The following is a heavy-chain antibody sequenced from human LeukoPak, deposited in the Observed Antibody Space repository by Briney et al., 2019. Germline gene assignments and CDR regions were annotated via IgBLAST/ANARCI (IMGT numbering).Heavy chain of an antibody. V-gene: IGHV4-31*11. D-gene: IGHD3-10*01. CDR2: IYYSGST. CDR3: AREKEGSFNY. CDR1: GGSFSGYY. Sequence: SETLSLTCAVYGGSFSGYYWSWVRQHPGKGLEWIGYIYYSGSTYYNPSLKSRVTISVDTSKNQFSLKLSSVTAADTAVYYCAREKEGSFNYWGQGTLVTVSS. J-gene: IGHJ4*02.